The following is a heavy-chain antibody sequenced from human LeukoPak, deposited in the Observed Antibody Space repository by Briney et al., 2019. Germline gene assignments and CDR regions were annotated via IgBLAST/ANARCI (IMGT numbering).Heavy chain of an antibody. Sequence: PGGSLRLSCAASGFTFSDYYMSWIRQAPGKGLEWVSYISSSGSTIYYADSVKGRFTISRDNSKNTLYLQMNSLGAEDTAMYYCAKDRTRRITIFPGRLPHDYWGQGTLVTVSS. J-gene: IGHJ4*02. D-gene: IGHD3-9*01. CDR3: AKDRTRRITIFPGRLPHDY. CDR2: ISSSGSTI. V-gene: IGHV3-11*04. CDR1: GFTFSDYY.